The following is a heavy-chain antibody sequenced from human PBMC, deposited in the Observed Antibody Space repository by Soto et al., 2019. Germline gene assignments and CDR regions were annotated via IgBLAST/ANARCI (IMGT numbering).Heavy chain of an antibody. Sequence: PSETLSLTCTVSGGSISSGGYYWSWIRQHPGKGLEWIGYIYYSGSTYYNPSLKSRVTISVDTSKNQFSLKLSPVTAADTAVYYCARLGMRRRGGSMLGYMDVWGKGTTVTVSS. CDR1: GGSISSGGYY. CDR3: ARLGMRRRGGSMLGYMDV. D-gene: IGHD2-15*01. J-gene: IGHJ6*03. CDR2: IYYSGST. V-gene: IGHV4-31*03.